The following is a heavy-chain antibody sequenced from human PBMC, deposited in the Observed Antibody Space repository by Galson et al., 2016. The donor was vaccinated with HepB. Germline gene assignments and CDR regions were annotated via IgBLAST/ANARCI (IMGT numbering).Heavy chain of an antibody. CDR3: ARTGLIWESMTWVL. Sequence: SETLSLTCSVSGGSINSNRYYWGWIRQSPGKGLQWIGSIYYSGSTYYDPSLKSRVTMSVDTSKDQFSLKLYSVTAADTAVYYCARTGLIWESMTWVLWGLGTLVTVSS. D-gene: IGHD4/OR15-4a*01. CDR2: IYYSGST. J-gene: IGHJ4*02. CDR1: GGSINSNRYY. V-gene: IGHV4-39*01.